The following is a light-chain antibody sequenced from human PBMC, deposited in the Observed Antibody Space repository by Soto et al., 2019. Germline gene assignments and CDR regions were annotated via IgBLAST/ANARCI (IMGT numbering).Light chain of an antibody. Sequence: QSVLTQPPSVSGSPGRSVTISCTGTSSDVGSYNRVSWYQQPPGTAPKLMIYEVTNRPSGVPDRFSGSKSGNTASLTISGLQADDEADYYCSSYKSSDTYVFGTGTKVTVL. CDR3: SSYKSSDTYV. CDR1: SSDVGSYNR. V-gene: IGLV2-18*02. J-gene: IGLJ1*01. CDR2: EVT.